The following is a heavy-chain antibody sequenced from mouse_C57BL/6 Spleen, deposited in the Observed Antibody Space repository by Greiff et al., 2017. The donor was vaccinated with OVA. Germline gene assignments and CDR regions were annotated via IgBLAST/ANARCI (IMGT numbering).Heavy chain of an antibody. CDR1: GYTFTDYN. J-gene: IGHJ4*01. CDR3: ARRIYDYDAMDY. CDR2: INPNNGGT. V-gene: IGHV1-18*01. Sequence: VQLKESGPELVKPGASVKIPCKASGYTFTDYNMDWVKQSHGKSLEWIGDINPNNGGTIYNQKFKGKATLTVDKSSSTAYMELRSLTSEDTAVYYCARRIYDYDAMDYWGQGTSVTVSS. D-gene: IGHD2-3*01.